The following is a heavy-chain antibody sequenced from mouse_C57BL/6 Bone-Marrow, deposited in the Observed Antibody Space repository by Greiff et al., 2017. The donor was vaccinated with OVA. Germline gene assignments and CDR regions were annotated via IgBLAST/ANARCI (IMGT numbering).Heavy chain of an antibody. CDR2: IAPSDSYI. CDR3: AHCGSRLYLHY. Sequence: QVQLQQPGAELVRPGTSVKLSCKASGYTFTNYWMHWVKQRPGQGLEWIGVIAPSDSYIYYNQKFKGRATLTVDTSSSTAYMHLSSLTSEDSAVYYCAHCGSRLYLHYWGQGTSLTVSS. D-gene: IGHD1-1*01. V-gene: IGHV1-59*01. CDR1: GYTFTNYW. J-gene: IGHJ2*02.